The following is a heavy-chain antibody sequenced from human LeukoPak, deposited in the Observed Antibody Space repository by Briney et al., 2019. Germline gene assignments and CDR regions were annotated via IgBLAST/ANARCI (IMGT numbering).Heavy chain of an antibody. D-gene: IGHD3-3*01. CDR2: IYYSGTT. Sequence: SETLSLTCIVSGGSISSRGYYWGWIRQPPGKGLEWIGSIYYSGTTYYNPSLKSRVTISVDTSKNQFSLKLSSVTAADTAVYYCARGRLRFLEWFHSPRGGYYMDVWGKGTTVTVSS. CDR1: GGSISSRGYY. J-gene: IGHJ6*03. CDR3: ARGRLRFLEWFHSPRGGYYMDV. V-gene: IGHV4-39*01.